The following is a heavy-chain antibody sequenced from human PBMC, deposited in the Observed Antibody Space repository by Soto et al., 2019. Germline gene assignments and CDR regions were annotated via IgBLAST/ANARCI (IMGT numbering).Heavy chain of an antibody. V-gene: IGHV3-30-3*01. J-gene: IGHJ6*02. CDR1: GFTFSSYA. CDR2: ISYDGSNK. Sequence: GGSLRLSCAASGFTFSSYAMHWVRQAPGKGLEWVAVISYDGSNKYYADSVKGRFTISRDNSKNTLYLQMNSLRAEDTAVYYCARDLERYFDWLLSGYYYGMDVWGQGTTVTVSS. CDR3: ARDLERYFDWLLSGYYYGMDV. D-gene: IGHD3-9*01.